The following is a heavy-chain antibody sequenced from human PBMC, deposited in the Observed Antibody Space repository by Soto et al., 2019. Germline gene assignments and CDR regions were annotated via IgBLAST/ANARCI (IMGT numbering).Heavy chain of an antibody. V-gene: IGHV4-30-2*01. D-gene: IGHD5-12*01. Sequence: PSETLSLTCAVSGGSISSGGYSWSWIRQPPGKGLEWIGYIYHSGSTYYNPSLKSRVTISVDRSKNQFSLKLSSVTAADTAVYYCARVVEWLRKESYNWLDPWGQGTLVTVSS. CDR1: GGSISSGGYS. CDR3: ARVVEWLRKESYNWLDP. CDR2: IYHSGST. J-gene: IGHJ5*02.